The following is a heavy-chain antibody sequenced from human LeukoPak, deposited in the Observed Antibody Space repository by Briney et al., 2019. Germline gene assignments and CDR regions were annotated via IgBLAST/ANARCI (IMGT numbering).Heavy chain of an antibody. CDR3: ARAPWVLYYYYGMDV. Sequence: SETLSLTCTVSGDSISSGDYSWNWIRQPPGKGLEWIGKIHYSGTTGHNPSLKSRVTFSVDKSRNQVSLNLRSVTAADTAVYYCARAPWVLYYYYGMDVWGQGTTVTVSS. J-gene: IGHJ6*02. CDR2: IHYSGTT. CDR1: GDSISSGDYS. D-gene: IGHD7-27*01. V-gene: IGHV4-30-2*01.